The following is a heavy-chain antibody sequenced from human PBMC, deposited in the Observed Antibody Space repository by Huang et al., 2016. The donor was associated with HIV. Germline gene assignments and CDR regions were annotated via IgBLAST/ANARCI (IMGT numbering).Heavy chain of an antibody. D-gene: IGHD1-26*01. Sequence: QVQLVQSGAEVKKPGSSVKVSCKASGGTFSNHGFSWVRQAPGQGLEWMGAIIPVFGTQYYTPKFQGRVTITADESTSTVYMELSSLTPDDTAEYYCARVRGYSGSYYGMDVWGQGTTVTVSS. V-gene: IGHV1-69*01. CDR2: IIPVFGTQ. CDR1: GGTFSNHG. CDR3: ARVRGYSGSYYGMDV. J-gene: IGHJ6*02.